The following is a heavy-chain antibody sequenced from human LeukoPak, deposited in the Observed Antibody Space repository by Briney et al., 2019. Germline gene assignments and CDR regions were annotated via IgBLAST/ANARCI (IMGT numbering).Heavy chain of an antibody. CDR1: GFTFSNSG. CDR2: ISGSGRSR. Sequence: TGGSLRLSCATSGFTFSNSGMSWVRQAPGKGLEWVSAISGSGRSRYFADSVRGRFTISRDNSRNTLFLQMNSLRAEDAAIYYCAKDRYGDADGGLEDWGQGTLVSVSS. CDR3: AKDRYGDADGGLED. J-gene: IGHJ1*01. D-gene: IGHD4-17*01. V-gene: IGHV3-23*01.